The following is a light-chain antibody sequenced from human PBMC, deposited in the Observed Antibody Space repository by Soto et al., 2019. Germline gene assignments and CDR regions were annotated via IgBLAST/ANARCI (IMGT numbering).Light chain of an antibody. Sequence: QSVLTQPPSVSAAAGQKVTISCSGSSSNIGNNYVSWYQQLPGTAPKLLIYDNNKRPSGIPDRFSGSKSGTSATLGITGLQTGDEAHYYCGTWDSSLSAVVFGGGTKVTVL. CDR2: DNN. CDR3: GTWDSSLSAVV. CDR1: SSNIGNNY. V-gene: IGLV1-51*01. J-gene: IGLJ2*01.